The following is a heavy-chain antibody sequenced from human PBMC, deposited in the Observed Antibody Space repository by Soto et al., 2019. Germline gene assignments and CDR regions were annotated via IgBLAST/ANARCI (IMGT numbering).Heavy chain of an antibody. V-gene: IGHV3-30*18. Sequence: QVQLLESGGGVVQPGRSLRLSCVASGFTFSTYGMHWVRQAPGKGLEWVALISHDGSNEHYADSVRGRFTISRDNSKNTLYVQMNSLRAEDTAVYYCAKWAGTYYDFWSAHPWGQGTLVTVSS. CDR2: ISHDGSNE. J-gene: IGHJ5*02. CDR3: AKWAGTYYDFWSAHP. CDR1: GFTFSTYG. D-gene: IGHD3-3*01.